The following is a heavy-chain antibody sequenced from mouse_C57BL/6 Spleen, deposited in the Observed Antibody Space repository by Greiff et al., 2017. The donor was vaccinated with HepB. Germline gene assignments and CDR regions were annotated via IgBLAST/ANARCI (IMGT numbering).Heavy chain of an antibody. CDR3: ARRDYDYAMDY. V-gene: IGHV1-81*01. CDR2: IYPRSGNT. Sequence: LQESGAELARPGASVKLSCKASGYTFTSYGISWVKQRTGQGLEWIGEIYPRSGNTYYNEKFKGKATLTAYKSSSTAYMELRSLTSEDSAVYFCARRDYDYAMDYWGQGTSVTVSS. CDR1: GYTFTSYG. D-gene: IGHD2-4*01. J-gene: IGHJ4*01.